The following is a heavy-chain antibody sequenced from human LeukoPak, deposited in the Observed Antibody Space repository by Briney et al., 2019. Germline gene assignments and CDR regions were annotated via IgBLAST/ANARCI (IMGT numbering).Heavy chain of an antibody. CDR3: ARDVRDYYDSSGYYNWFDP. D-gene: IGHD3-22*01. CDR1: GGSISSYY. J-gene: IGHJ5*02. V-gene: IGHV4-59*01. Sequence: SETLSLTCTVSGGSISSYYWSWIRQPPGKGLEWIGYIYYSGSTNYNPSLKSQVTISVDTSKNQFSLKLSSVTAADTAVYYCARDVRDYYDSSGYYNWFDPWGQGTLVTVSS. CDR2: IYYSGST.